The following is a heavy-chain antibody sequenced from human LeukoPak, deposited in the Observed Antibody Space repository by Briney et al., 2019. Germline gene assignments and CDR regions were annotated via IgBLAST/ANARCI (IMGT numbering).Heavy chain of an antibody. CDR2: IYASGST. CDR3: TRDDFWSGYLDY. CDR1: GGSISSTNYY. J-gene: IGHJ4*02. V-gene: IGHV4-61*02. D-gene: IGHD3-3*01. Sequence: SQTLSLTCTVSGGSISSTNYYWSWIRQPAGKGLEWIGRIYASGSTNYNPSLKSRVTMSLDTSKNQFSLKLSSVTAADTAVHYCTRDDFWSGYLDYWGQGTLVTVSS.